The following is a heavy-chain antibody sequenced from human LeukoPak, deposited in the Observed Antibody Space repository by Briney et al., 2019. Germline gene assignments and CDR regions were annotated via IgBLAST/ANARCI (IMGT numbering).Heavy chain of an antibody. J-gene: IGHJ4*02. D-gene: IGHD3-22*01. CDR3: ARIVDLNYYDSSGYYSAPFDY. CDR1: GYTFTGDY. Sequence: GASVKVSCKASGYTFTGDYIHWVRQAPGQGLEWMGRIIPILGIANYAQKFQGRVTITADKSTSTAYMELSSLRSEDTAVYYCARIVDLNYYDSSGYYSAPFDYWGQGTLVTVSS. V-gene: IGHV1-69*02. CDR2: IIPILGIA.